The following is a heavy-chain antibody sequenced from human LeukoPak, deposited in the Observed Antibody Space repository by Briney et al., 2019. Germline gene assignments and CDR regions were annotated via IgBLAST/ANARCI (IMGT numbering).Heavy chain of an antibody. Sequence: GGSLRLSCTASGFIFSGYSMNWVRQAPGKGLEWVSSTSSSSSYIYYADSVKGRFTISRDNAKNSLYLQMNSLRAEDTAVYYCARGVVRYFDYWGQGALVTVSS. CDR1: GFIFSGYS. CDR3: ARGVVRYFDY. V-gene: IGHV3-21*01. CDR2: TSSSSSYI. D-gene: IGHD3-9*01. J-gene: IGHJ4*02.